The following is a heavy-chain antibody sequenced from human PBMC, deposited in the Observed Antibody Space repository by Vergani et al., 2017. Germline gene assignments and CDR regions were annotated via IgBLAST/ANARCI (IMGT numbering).Heavy chain of an antibody. CDR1: GFTFDDYG. V-gene: IGHV3-20*04. CDR3: VTMVLRRTAGYYGMDV. J-gene: IGHJ6*02. Sequence: EVQLVESGGGVVRPGGSLRLSCAASGFTFDDYGMSWVRQAPGKGLEWVSGINWNGGSTGYADSVKGRFTISRDNAKNSLYLQMNSLRAEDTAVYYCVTMVLRRTAGYYGMDVWGQGTTVTVSS. D-gene: IGHD3-10*01. CDR2: INWNGGST.